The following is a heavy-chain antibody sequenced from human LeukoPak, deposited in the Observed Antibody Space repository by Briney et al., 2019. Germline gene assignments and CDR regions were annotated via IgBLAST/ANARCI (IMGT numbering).Heavy chain of an antibody. V-gene: IGHV3-30*02. D-gene: IGHD3-10*01. CDR2: IRYDGSIK. J-gene: IGHJ4*02. Sequence: PGGSLRLSCAASGFTFSSYGMHWVRQAPGKGLEWVAFIRYDGSIKYYADSVKGRFTISRDNSKNTLYLQMNSLRTEDTAPYYCATEAYYHFDYWGQGILVTVSS. CDR1: GFTFSSYG. CDR3: ATEAYYHFDY.